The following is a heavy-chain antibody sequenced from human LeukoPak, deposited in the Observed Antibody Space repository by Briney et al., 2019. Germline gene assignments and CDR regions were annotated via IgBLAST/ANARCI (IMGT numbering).Heavy chain of an antibody. Sequence: SETLSLTCTVYGGSISSGSYYWSWIRQPAGKGLEWIGRIYTSGSTNYNPSLKSRVTISVDTSKNQFSLKLSSVTAADTAVYYCARQYIDILTGYHRGELYWYFDLWGRGTLVTVSS. CDR1: GGSISSGSYY. CDR3: ARQYIDILTGYHRGELYWYFDL. V-gene: IGHV4-61*02. D-gene: IGHD3-9*01. J-gene: IGHJ2*01. CDR2: IYTSGST.